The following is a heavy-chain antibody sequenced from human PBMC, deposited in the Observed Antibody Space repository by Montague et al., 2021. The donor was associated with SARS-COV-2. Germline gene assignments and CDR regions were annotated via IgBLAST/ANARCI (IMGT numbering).Heavy chain of an antibody. D-gene: IGHD5-24*01. Sequence: SETLSLTCTVPGGSISSSSYYWGWIRQPPGKGLEWIVSLYYSGSTYYNPSLKRRVTISVDTSKNQFSLKLISVTAADTAVYYCARQGRDGYNTYYFDYWGQGTPVTVSS. V-gene: IGHV4-39*01. CDR3: ARQGRDGYNTYYFDY. CDR2: LYYSGST. J-gene: IGHJ4*02. CDR1: GGSISSSSYY.